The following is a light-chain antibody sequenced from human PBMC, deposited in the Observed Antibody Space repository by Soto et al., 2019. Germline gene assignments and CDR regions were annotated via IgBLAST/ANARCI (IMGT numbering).Light chain of an antibody. Sequence: QPVLTQSPSASASLGDSVKLTCTRSSGHSDDAIPWHQQQPEKGPRYLMNINSDGSHTKGDGIPDRSSGSSSGAERYLTISSLQYDDEDDYYCQTWGHAIGVFGAGTKLTVL. CDR1: SGHSDDA. V-gene: IGLV4-69*01. CDR3: QTWGHAIGV. CDR2: INSDGSH. J-gene: IGLJ3*02.